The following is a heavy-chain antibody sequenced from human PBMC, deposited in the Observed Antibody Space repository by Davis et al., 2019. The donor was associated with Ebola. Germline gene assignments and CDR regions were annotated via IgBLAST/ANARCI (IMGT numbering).Heavy chain of an antibody. CDR2: ISGSGGST. V-gene: IGHV3-23*01. Sequence: GESLKISCAASGFTFSSYAMSWVRQAPGKGLEWVSAISGSGGSTYYADSVKGRFTISRDNSKNTLYLQMNSLRAEDTAVYYCAKGGLDCSGGSCTHDAFDIWGQGTMVTVSS. D-gene: IGHD2-15*01. CDR3: AKGGLDCSGGSCTHDAFDI. CDR1: GFTFSSYA. J-gene: IGHJ3*02.